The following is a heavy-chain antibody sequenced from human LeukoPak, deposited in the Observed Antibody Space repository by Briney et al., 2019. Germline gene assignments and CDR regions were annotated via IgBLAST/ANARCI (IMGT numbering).Heavy chain of an antibody. CDR1: GFTFSSYA. D-gene: IGHD3-22*01. CDR3: ANVAVDYNESSGYYNMYYCDD. V-gene: IGHV3-23*01. J-gene: IGHJ4*02. Sequence: PGGSLRLSCAASGFTFSSYAMSWVRQAPGKGLEWVSAISGSGGSTYYADSVKGRFTISRGNSKNTLYLQMNSLRAEDTAVYYCANVAVDYNESSGYYNMYYCDDWGQKTLVTVSS. CDR2: ISGSGGST.